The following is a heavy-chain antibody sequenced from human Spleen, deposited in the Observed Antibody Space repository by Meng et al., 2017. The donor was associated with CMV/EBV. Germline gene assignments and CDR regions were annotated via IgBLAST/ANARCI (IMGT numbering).Heavy chain of an antibody. V-gene: IGHV4-39*07. CDR3: ARWVTMVRGVISSYYYGMDV. D-gene: IGHD3-10*01. J-gene: IGHJ6*02. CDR2: INHSGST. CDR1: DDSINSMSYY. Sequence: GSLRLSCIVSDDSINSMSYYWSWIRQPPGKGLEWIGEINHSGSTNYNPSLKSRVTISVDTSKNQFSLKLSSVTAADTAVYYCARWVTMVRGVISSYYYGMDVWGQGTTVTVSS.